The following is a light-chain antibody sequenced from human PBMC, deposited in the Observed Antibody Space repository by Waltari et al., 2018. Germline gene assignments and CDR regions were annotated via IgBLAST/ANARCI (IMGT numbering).Light chain of an antibody. V-gene: IGKV3-11*01. CDR3: QQRSNWPTT. Sequence: EIVLTQSPATLSLSPGERATLSCRAMQSVSSYLAWYQQKPGQAPRLLIYDASNRATGIPARFSGSGSGTDFTLTISSLEPEDFAVYYCQQRSNWPTTFGQGTKVEIK. J-gene: IGKJ1*01. CDR2: DAS. CDR1: QSVSSY.